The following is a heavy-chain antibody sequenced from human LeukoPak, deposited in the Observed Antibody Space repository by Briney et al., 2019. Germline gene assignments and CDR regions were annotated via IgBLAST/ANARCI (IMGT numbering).Heavy chain of an antibody. CDR2: ISYDGSNK. J-gene: IGHJ6*02. Sequence: GGSLRLSSAASGFTFSSYAMHWVRQAPGKGLEWVAVISYDGSNKYYADSVKGRFTISRDNSKNTLYLQMNSLRAEDTAVYYCARASEEDPYYYYYGMDVWGQGTTVTVSS. CDR1: GFTFSSYA. V-gene: IGHV3-30-3*01. CDR3: ARASEEDPYYYYYGMDV.